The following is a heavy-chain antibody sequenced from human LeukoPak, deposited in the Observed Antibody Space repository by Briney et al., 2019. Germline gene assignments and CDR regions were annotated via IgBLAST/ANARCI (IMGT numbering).Heavy chain of an antibody. Sequence: SQTLSLTCTVSGGSISSGSYYWSWIRQPAGKGLEWIGRIYTSGSTNYNPSLKSRVTISVDASKNQFSLKLSSVTAADTAWYYCARGGYSYGPHYYYYMDVWGKGTTVTVSS. D-gene: IGHD5-18*01. V-gene: IGHV4-61*02. J-gene: IGHJ6*03. CDR1: GGSISSGSYY. CDR2: IYTSGST. CDR3: ARGGYSYGPHYYYYMDV.